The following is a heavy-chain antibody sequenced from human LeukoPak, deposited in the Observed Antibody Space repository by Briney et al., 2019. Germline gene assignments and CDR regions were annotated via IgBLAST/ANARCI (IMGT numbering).Heavy chain of an antibody. CDR1: GFTFDDYA. CDR3: AKDWRRGLRFNPGCYFDY. Sequence: GRSLRLSCAASGFTFDDYAMHWVRQAPGKGLEWVSLISGDGGGTYYADSVKGRFTISRDNSKNSLYLQMNSLRTEDTALYYCAKDWRRGLRFNPGCYFDYWGQGTLVTVSS. V-gene: IGHV3-43*02. D-gene: IGHD5-12*01. CDR2: ISGDGGGT. J-gene: IGHJ4*02.